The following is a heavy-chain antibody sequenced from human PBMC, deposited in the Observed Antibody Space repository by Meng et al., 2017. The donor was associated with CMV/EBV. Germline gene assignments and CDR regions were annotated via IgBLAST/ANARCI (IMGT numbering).Heavy chain of an antibody. CDR1: GFTFSSYG. CDR3: ARDLDAGVVVVPAAIFPYYYYGMDV. V-gene: IGHV3-48*04. D-gene: IGHD2-2*01. CDR2: ISSSSSTI. J-gene: IGHJ6*02. Sequence: GGSLRLSCAASGFTFSSYGMHWVRQAPGKGLEWVSYISSSSSTIYYADSVKGRFTISRDNAKNSLYLQMNSLRAEDTAVYYCARDLDAGVVVVPAAIFPYYYYGMDVWGQGTTVTVSS.